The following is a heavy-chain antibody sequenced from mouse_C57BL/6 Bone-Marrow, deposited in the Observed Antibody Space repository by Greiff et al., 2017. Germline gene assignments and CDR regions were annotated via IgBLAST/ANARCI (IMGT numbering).Heavy chain of an antibody. CDR3: TTSPAQAAPDY. CDR2: IDPENGDT. J-gene: IGHJ2*01. CDR1: GFNIKDDY. Sequence: VQLKQSGAELVRPGASVKLSCTASGFNIKDDYMHWVKQRPEQGLEWIGWIDPENGDTEYASKFQGKATITADTSSNTAYLQLSSLTSEDTAVYYSTTSPAQAAPDYWGQGTTLTVSS. V-gene: IGHV14-4*01. D-gene: IGHD3-2*02.